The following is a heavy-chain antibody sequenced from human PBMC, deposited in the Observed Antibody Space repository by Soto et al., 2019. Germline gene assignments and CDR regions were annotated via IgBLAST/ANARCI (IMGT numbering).Heavy chain of an antibody. CDR2: IYWDDDK. Sequence: QITLKESGPTLVKPTQTLTLTCTFSGFSLSTSGVGVGWIRQPPGKALEWLAFIYWDDDKRYSPSLKSRLTIIKDTSKNQVVLRMTNMDPVDTATYNCAHLAVAGVTYYFDYWGQGTLVTVSS. J-gene: IGHJ4*02. CDR1: GFSLSTSGVG. CDR3: AHLAVAGVTYYFDY. V-gene: IGHV2-5*02. D-gene: IGHD5-18*01.